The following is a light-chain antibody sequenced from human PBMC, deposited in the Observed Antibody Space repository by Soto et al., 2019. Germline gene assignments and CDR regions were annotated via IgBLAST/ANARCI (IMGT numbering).Light chain of an antibody. Sequence: SYVLTQPPSVSVAPGQTARITCGGNNIGSKSVHWYQQKPGQAPVLVVYDDGARPSGIPERISGSKSGNTATLTFSRVDAGDEADYFCQVWISGSDHPVLFGGGTKLTVL. J-gene: IGLJ2*01. CDR1: NIGSKS. CDR2: DDG. V-gene: IGLV3-21*02. CDR3: QVWISGSDHPVL.